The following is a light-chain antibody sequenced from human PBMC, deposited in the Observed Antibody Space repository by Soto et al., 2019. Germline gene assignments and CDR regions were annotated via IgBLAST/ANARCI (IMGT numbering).Light chain of an antibody. CDR3: QQYNNWTLT. CDR1: QSVSSN. V-gene: IGKV3-15*01. CDR2: GAS. Sequence: EIVMTQTPATLSVSPGERATLSCRASQSVSSNLAWYQQKPGQAPRLLIYGASTRATGISARFSGSGSGTEFTVTISSLQSEDFAVYYCQQYNNWTLTFGGGTKVEIK. J-gene: IGKJ4*01.